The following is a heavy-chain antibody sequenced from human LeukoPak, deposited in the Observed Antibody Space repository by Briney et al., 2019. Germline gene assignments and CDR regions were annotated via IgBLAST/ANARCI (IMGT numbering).Heavy chain of an antibody. CDR3: AKAPVTSCRGAFCYPFDY. CDR2: MSTRDDGR. V-gene: IGHV3-23*01. CDR1: GFTFSSDC. J-gene: IGHJ4*02. Sequence: GGSLTLACATAGFTFSSDCMRWVRQSAGEWRGWVSSMSTRDDGRYYAASVRGRSNISRDNSRSTLYLQMNSLRAEDAAVYYCAKAPVTSCRGAFCYPFDYWGQGTLVTVSS. D-gene: IGHD2-15*01.